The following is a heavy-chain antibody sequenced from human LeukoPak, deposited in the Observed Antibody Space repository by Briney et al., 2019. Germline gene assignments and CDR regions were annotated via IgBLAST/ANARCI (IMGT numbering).Heavy chain of an antibody. CDR2: MNPNSGNT. CDR1: GYTFTNYD. D-gene: IGHD5-18*01. J-gene: IGHJ6*03. CDR3: ARAPPNSYYYYYYMDV. Sequence: GASVKVSCKASGYTFTNYDINWVRQASGQGLEWMGWMNPNSGNTGYAQKFQGRVTITRNTSISTAYMELSSLRSEDTAVYYCARAPPNSYYYYYYMDVWGKGTTVTVSS. V-gene: IGHV1-8*01.